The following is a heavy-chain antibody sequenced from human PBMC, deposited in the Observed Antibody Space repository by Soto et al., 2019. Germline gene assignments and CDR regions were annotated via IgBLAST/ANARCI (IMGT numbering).Heavy chain of an antibody. V-gene: IGHV1-8*01. CDR1: GYTFTSYD. Sequence: ASVKVSCKASGYTFTSYDINWVRQATGQGLEWMGWMNPNSGNTGYAQKFQGRVTMTRNTSISTAYMELSSLRSEDTAVYYCARGRGSNDYVWGIYLIYYYGMDVWGQGTTVTVSS. CDR3: ARGRGSNDYVWGIYLIYYYGMDV. J-gene: IGHJ6*02. D-gene: IGHD3-16*02. CDR2: MNPNSGNT.